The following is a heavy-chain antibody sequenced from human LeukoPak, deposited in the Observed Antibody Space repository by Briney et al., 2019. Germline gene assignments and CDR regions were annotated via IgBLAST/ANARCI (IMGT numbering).Heavy chain of an antibody. V-gene: IGHV1-18*01. Sequence: ASVKVSCKASGHTFTSFGISWVRQAPGQGLEWMGWISAHNGNTDYAQKLQGRVTMTTDTSTNTAYMELGSLRSDDTAVYYCARYRLTDSPINWFDPWGQGTLVIVSS. D-gene: IGHD1-14*01. CDR1: GHTFTSFG. CDR2: ISAHNGNT. CDR3: ARYRLTDSPINWFDP. J-gene: IGHJ5*02.